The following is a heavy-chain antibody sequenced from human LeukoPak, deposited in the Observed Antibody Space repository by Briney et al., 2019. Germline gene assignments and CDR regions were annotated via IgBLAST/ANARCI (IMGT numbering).Heavy chain of an antibody. CDR3: ARADRLHGGPYLIGP. CDR2: INPNSGGT. CDR1: GYSFTDYY. J-gene: IGHJ5*02. Sequence: ASAKVSCKTSGYSFTDYYMHWVRQAPGQGLEWMGWINPNSGGTSAAQKFQGRVTMTRDTSITTVYMEVSWLTSDDTAIYYCARADRLHGGPYLIGPWGQGTLVTVSS. D-gene: IGHD2-21*01. V-gene: IGHV1-2*02.